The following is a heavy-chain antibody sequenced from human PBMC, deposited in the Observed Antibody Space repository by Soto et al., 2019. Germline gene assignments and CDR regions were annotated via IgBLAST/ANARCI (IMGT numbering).Heavy chain of an antibody. D-gene: IGHD3-22*01. V-gene: IGHV1-18*01. J-gene: IGHJ3*02. CDR2: ISAYNGNT. CDR1: GYTFTSYG. Sequence: ASVKVSCKASGYTFTSYGISWVRQAPGQGLEWMGWISAYNGNTNYAQKLQGRVTMTTDTSTSTAYMELRSLRSDDTAVYYCARDYLGSSGYYDAFDSWGQGTMVTVSS. CDR3: ARDYLGSSGYYDAFDS.